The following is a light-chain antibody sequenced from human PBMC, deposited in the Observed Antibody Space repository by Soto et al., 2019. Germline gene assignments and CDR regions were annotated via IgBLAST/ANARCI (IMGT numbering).Light chain of an antibody. CDR3: SSYTSSSTLV. CDR1: SSDGGGYNY. J-gene: IGLJ2*01. V-gene: IGLV2-14*01. CDR2: DVS. Sequence: QSVLTQPASVSGSPGQSSTISCTGTSSDGGGYNYVSWYQQHPGKAPKLMIYDVSNRPSGVSNRFSGSKSGNTASLTTSGLQAEDEADYYCSSYTSSSTLVFGGGTKLTVL.